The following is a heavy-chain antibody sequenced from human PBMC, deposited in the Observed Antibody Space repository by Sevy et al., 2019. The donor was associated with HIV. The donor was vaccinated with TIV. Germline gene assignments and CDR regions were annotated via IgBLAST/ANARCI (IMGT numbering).Heavy chain of an antibody. V-gene: IGHV4-39*01. J-gene: IGHJ5*02. Sequence: SETLSLTCTVSGGSISSSSYYWGWIRQPPGKGLEWIGSIYYSGSTYYNPSLKSRVTISVDTSKNQFSLKLSSVTAADTAVYYCARQSGDYGSGNWLDPWGQGTLVTVSS. CDR1: GGSISSSSYY. D-gene: IGHD3-10*01. CDR3: ARQSGDYGSGNWLDP. CDR2: IYYSGST.